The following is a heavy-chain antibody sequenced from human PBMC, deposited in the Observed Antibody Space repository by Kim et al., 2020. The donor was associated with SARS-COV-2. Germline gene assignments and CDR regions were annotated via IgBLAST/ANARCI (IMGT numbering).Heavy chain of an antibody. CDR2: IWYDGSNK. CDR1: GFTFSSYG. CDR3: ARDQGYGGNSIYYYYGMDV. V-gene: IGHV3-33*01. J-gene: IGHJ6*02. Sequence: GGSLRLSCAASGFTFSSYGMHWVRQAPGKGLEWVAVIWYDGSNKYYADSVKGRFTISRDNSKNTLYLQMNSLRAEDTAVYYCARDQGYGGNSIYYYYGMDVWGQGTTVTVSS. D-gene: IGHD4-17*01.